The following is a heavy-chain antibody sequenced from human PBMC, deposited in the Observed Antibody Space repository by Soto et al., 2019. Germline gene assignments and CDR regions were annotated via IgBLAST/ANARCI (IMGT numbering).Heavy chain of an antibody. Sequence: SLSLSGTVSGGCISSGCYYWSWIRQHPGKGLEWIGYIYYSGSTYYNPSLKSRVTISVDTSKNQFSLKLSSVTAADTAVYYCASYKFAILKRSWFDPCGQRTLVTVSS. D-gene: IGHD3-9*01. CDR3: ASYKFAILKRSWFDP. J-gene: IGHJ5*02. CDR1: GGCISSGCYY. CDR2: IYYSGST. V-gene: IGHV4-31*03.